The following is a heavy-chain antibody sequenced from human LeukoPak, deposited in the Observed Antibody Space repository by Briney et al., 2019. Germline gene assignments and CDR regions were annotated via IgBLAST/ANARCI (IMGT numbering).Heavy chain of an antibody. V-gene: IGHV3-33*01. CDR1: AFIFSDYG. Sequence: GGSLRLSCAVSAFIFSDYGFHWVRQAPSKGLEWVAVTRFDGSIKQYADSVKGRFTISRDVSKDTLYLQMNSLKSEDTAVYYCVREVEVVPATMGSYYDYYMDVWGKGTTVTVSS. D-gene: IGHD2-2*01. CDR3: VREVEVVPATMGSYYDYYMDV. CDR2: TRFDGSIK. J-gene: IGHJ6*03.